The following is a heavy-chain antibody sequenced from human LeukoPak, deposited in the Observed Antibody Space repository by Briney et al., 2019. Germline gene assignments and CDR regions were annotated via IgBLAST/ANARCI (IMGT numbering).Heavy chain of an antibody. Sequence: GGSLRLSCAASGFSFSTYGMHWVRQAPGKGLEWVALIWYDGSNEYCADSVKGRFTISRDNSKNTLYLQMNSLRAEDTAVYYCARDRGTNGNYHRGYFDYWGQGTLVTVSS. CDR3: ARDRGTNGNYHRGYFDY. CDR2: IWYDGSNE. D-gene: IGHD1-7*01. CDR1: GFSFSTYG. J-gene: IGHJ4*02. V-gene: IGHV3-33*01.